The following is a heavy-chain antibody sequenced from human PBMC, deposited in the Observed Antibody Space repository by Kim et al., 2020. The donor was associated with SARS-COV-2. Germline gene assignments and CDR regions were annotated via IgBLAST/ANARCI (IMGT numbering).Heavy chain of an antibody. V-gene: IGHV4-39*01. CDR3: ARQISDSGGYYYASYGMDV. CDR2: IYYSGST. Sequence: SETLSLTCAVSGGSISSGNHYWGWIRQPPGKGLEWIGSIYYSGSTYNNPSLKSRVTTSVDTSKNQFSLKLTSVTAADTAVYYCARQISDSGGYYYASYGMDVWGQGTTVTVSS. D-gene: IGHD3-22*01. CDR1: GGSISSGNHY. J-gene: IGHJ6*02.